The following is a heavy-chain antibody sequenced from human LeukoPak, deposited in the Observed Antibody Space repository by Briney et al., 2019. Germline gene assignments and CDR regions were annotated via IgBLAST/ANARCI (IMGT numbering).Heavy chain of an antibody. D-gene: IGHD6-19*01. CDR2: ISGSGGST. V-gene: IGHV3-23*01. CDR1: GFTFSSYA. J-gene: IGHJ3*02. CDR3: AKAFRVAVAGQDAFDI. Sequence: PGGSLRLSCAASGFTFSSYAMSWVRQAPGKGLEWVSAISGSGGSTYYADSVKGRFTISRDNSKNTLYLQMNSLRAEDTALYYCAKAFRVAVAGQDAFDIWGQGTMVTVPS.